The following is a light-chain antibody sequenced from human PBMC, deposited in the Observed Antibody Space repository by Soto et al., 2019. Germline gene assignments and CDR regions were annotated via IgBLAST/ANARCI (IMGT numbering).Light chain of an antibody. V-gene: IGKV3-11*01. CDR3: QQRSNWPPIT. CDR2: DAS. CDR1: QSVSSY. Sequence: EIVLTQSPATLSLSRGERATLSCRASQSVSSYLAWYQQKPCQAPRLLIYDASNRATGIPARFSGSGSGTDFTLTISSLAPENFAVYYCQQRSNWPPITFGQGTRLEIK. J-gene: IGKJ5*01.